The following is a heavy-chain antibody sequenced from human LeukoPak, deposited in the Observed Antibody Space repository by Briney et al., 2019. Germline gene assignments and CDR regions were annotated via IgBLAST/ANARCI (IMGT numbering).Heavy chain of an antibody. D-gene: IGHD7-27*01. CDR1: GFTFSNYW. Sequence: GGSLRLSCAASGFTFSNYWMSWVRQAPAKGLEWVANIKEDGSAIYYMDSVKGRFTISRDNAKNSVYLQMNSLRGEDTAVYYCARDFWGSGDYWGQGALVTVSS. V-gene: IGHV3-7*01. CDR3: ARDFWGSGDY. CDR2: IKEDGSAI. J-gene: IGHJ4*02.